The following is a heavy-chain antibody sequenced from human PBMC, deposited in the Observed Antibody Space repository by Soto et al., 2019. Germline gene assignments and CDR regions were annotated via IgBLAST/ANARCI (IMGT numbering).Heavy chain of an antibody. Sequence: SETLSLTCAVYGASLSDNYCNWLRQPPGKGLEWIGEINHSGNTNYNPSLRSRVTISIDTSKNQFSLKLSSVTAADTAVYYCARGEPAFDYWGQGTLVTVSS. CDR3: ARGEPAFDY. CDR2: INHSGNT. CDR1: GASLSDNY. V-gene: IGHV4-34*01. J-gene: IGHJ4*02.